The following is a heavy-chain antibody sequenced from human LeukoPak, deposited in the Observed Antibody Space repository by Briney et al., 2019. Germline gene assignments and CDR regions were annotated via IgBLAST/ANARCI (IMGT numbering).Heavy chain of an antibody. CDR3: ARLYCSSTSCYANWFDP. J-gene: IGHJ5*02. CDR1: GGSISSGGYS. Sequence: PSETLSLTCAVSGGSISSGGYSWSWTRQPPGKGLEWIGYIYHSGSTYYNPSLKSRVTISVDRSKNQFPLKLSSVTAADTAVYYCARLYCSSTSCYANWFDPWGPETLVTVSS. D-gene: IGHD2-2*01. CDR2: IYHSGST. V-gene: IGHV4-30-2*01.